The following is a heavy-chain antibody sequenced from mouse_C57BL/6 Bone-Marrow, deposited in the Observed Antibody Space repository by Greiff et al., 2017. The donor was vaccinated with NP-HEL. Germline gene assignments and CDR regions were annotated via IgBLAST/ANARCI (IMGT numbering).Heavy chain of an antibody. D-gene: IGHD6-1*01. CDR3: ARDLWYY. CDR2: IDPSDSYT. Sequence: VQLQQPGAELVRPGTSVKLSCKASGYTFTSYWMHWVKQRPGQGLEWIGVIDPSDSYTNYNQKFKGKATLTVDKSSSTAYMQLSSLTSEDSAVYYCARDLWYYCGRGTTLTVSS. V-gene: IGHV1-59*01. CDR1: GYTFTSYW. J-gene: IGHJ2*01.